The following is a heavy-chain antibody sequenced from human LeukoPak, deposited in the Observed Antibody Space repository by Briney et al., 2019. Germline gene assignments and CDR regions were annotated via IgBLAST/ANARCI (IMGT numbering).Heavy chain of an antibody. D-gene: IGHD2-2*01. Sequence: GGSLRLSCAASGFTFSSYGMHWVRQAPGXGLEWVAVISYDGSNKYYADSVKGRFTISRDNSKNTLYLQMNSLRAEDTAVYYCAKDGPRYCSSTSCSGDWFDPWGQGTLVTVFS. J-gene: IGHJ5*02. CDR2: ISYDGSNK. CDR3: AKDGPRYCSSTSCSGDWFDP. V-gene: IGHV3-30*18. CDR1: GFTFSSYG.